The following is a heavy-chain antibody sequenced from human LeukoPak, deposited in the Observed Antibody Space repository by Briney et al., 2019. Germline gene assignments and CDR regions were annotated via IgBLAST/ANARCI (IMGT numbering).Heavy chain of an antibody. CDR2: IYYSGST. J-gene: IGHJ5*02. CDR1: GGSISSSSYY. CDR3: ARQRAARLEWFDP. Sequence: SETLSLTCTVSGGSISSSSYYWGWIRQPPGKGLEWIGSIYYSGSTYYNPSLKSRVTISVDTSKNQFSLKLSSVTAADTAVYYCARQRAARLEWFDPWGQGTLVTVSS. V-gene: IGHV4-39*01. D-gene: IGHD6-6*01.